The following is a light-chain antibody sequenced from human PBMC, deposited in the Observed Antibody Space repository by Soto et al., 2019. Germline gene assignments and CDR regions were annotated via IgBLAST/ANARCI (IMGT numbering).Light chain of an antibody. J-gene: IGLJ1*01. CDR2: GVT. CDR1: SSDIGAHDD. Sequence: QSVLTQPASVSGSPGQSITISCTGTSSDIGAHDDVSWYQQHPGKVPKLLIYGVTDRPSGISNRFSGSKSGNVASLTISGLQAEDEADYYCCSYTSDLTPYVFGSGPKVTVL. CDR3: CSYTSDLTPYV. V-gene: IGLV2-14*03.